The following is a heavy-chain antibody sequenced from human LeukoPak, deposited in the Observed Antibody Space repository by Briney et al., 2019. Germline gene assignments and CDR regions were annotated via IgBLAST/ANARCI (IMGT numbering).Heavy chain of an antibody. CDR2: ITSSSSPI. J-gene: IGHJ4*02. CDR1: GFAFNTYS. V-gene: IGHV3-48*04. CDR3: ARASGRPPYFDY. Sequence: GGSLRLSCAASGFAFNTYSMNWVRQAPGKGLEWISSITSSSSPIYYADSVKGRFTVSRDNAKNSLYLQMNSLRAEDTAVYYCARASGRPPYFDYWGQGTLVTVSS.